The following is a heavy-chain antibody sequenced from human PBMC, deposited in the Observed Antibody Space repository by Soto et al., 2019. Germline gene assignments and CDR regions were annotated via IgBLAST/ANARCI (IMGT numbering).Heavy chain of an antibody. D-gene: IGHD3-22*01. CDR1: GFTFSSYW. J-gene: IGHJ4*02. CDR2: INSDGSIT. Sequence: EVQLVESGGGLVQPGGSLRLSCAASGFTFSSYWMHWVRQAPGKGLVWVSRINSDGSITSYADSVKGRFTISRDNAKNTLELRRNSLRAEDTAVYYCAIRASYYGSSGYFDYWAQGTLVTVSS. V-gene: IGHV3-74*01. CDR3: AIRASYYGSSGYFDY.